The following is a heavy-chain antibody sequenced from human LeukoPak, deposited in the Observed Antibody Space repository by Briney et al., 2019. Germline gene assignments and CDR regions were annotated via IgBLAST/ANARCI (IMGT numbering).Heavy chain of an antibody. V-gene: IGHV1-24*01. J-gene: IGHJ3*02. CDR3: ATDPAGTTAFDI. Sequence: ASLTVSFKVSGYTLTELSMHWVRQAPGKGLEWRGGFDPEDGETIYAQKFQGRVTMTEDTSTDTAYMELSSLRSEDTAVYYCATDPAGTTAFDIWGQGTMVTVSS. CDR1: GYTLTELS. CDR2: FDPEDGET. D-gene: IGHD1-1*01.